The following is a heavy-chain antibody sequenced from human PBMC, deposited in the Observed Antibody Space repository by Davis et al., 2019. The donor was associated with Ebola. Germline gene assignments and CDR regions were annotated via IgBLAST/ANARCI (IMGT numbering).Heavy chain of an antibody. D-gene: IGHD3-16*01. Sequence: SETLSLTCTVSGGSISSYYWSWIRQPPGKGLEWIGEINHSGSTNYNPSLKSRVTISVDTSKNQFSLKLSSVTAADTAVYYCAGFGAFDIWGQGTMVTVSS. J-gene: IGHJ3*02. CDR3: AGFGAFDI. CDR2: INHSGST. V-gene: IGHV4-34*01. CDR1: GGSISSYY.